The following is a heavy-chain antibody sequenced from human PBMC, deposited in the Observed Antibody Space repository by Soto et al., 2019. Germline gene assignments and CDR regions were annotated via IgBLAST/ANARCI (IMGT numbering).Heavy chain of an antibody. CDR2: ISNYNGNT. CDR3: AKGPRYCSSTTCFSGVTWFDP. V-gene: IGHV1-18*04. CDR1: GYTFTSYG. J-gene: IGHJ5*02. D-gene: IGHD2-2*01. Sequence: ASVKVSWKASGYTFTSYGMSWVRQAPGQGLERMGWISNYNGNTNYAQKDQDRVTMTTHKSARTTYRELRSLRSDDTAVYYCAKGPRYCSSTTCFSGVTWFDPWGQGTLVTVSS.